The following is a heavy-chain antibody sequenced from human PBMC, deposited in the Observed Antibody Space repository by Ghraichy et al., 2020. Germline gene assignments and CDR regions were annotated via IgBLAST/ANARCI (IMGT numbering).Heavy chain of an antibody. CDR1: GLTVGSNY. D-gene: IGHD5-12*01. V-gene: IGHV3-53*01. CDR3: AGGYRGHAGGIKGFFYAFDI. CDR2: IYTAGDT. Sequence: GESLNISCAASGLTVGSNYMSWVRQAPGKGLEWVSVIYTAGDTYYADSVKGRFTISRDNSKNTLYLQMNSLRAEDTALYYCAGGYRGHAGGIKGFFYAFDIWGRGTVVSVSS. J-gene: IGHJ3*02.